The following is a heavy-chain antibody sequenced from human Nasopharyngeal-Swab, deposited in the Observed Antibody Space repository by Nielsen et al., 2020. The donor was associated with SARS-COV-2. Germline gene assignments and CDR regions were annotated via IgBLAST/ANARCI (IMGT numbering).Heavy chain of an antibody. CDR1: GGSTSSYY. CDR3: ARDGAAAGTIYAPFDY. V-gene: IGHV4-4*07. CDR2: IYTSGST. Sequence: GSLRPSCTVSGGSTSSYYWSWIRQPAGKGLEWIGRIYTSGSTNYNPSLKSRVTMSVDTSKNQFSLKLSSVTAADTAVYYCARDGAAAGTIYAPFDYWGQGTLVTVSS. J-gene: IGHJ4*02. D-gene: IGHD6-13*01.